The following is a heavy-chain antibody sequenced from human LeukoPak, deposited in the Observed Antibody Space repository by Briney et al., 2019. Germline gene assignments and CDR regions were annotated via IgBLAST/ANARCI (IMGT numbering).Heavy chain of an antibody. V-gene: IGHV3-53*01. CDR1: GFTFSSYS. D-gene: IGHD4-23*01. Sequence: GGSLRLSCAASGFTFSSYSMNWVRQAPGKGLEGVSVIFSGGNTYYADSVKGRFTISRDNPKNTLYLQMNSLRAEDTAVYYCARLDRTGGNWGQGTLVTVSS. CDR3: ARLDRTGGN. J-gene: IGHJ4*02. CDR2: IFSGGNT.